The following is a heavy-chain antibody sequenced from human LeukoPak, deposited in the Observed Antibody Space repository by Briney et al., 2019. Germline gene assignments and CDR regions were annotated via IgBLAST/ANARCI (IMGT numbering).Heavy chain of an antibody. CDR2: IIPIFGTA. V-gene: IGHV1-69*05. D-gene: IGHD3-10*01. CDR3: ARVSGVRGKYYYYYYMDV. Sequence: ASVKVSCKASGGTFSSYAISWVRQAPGQGLEWMGGIIPIFGTANYAQKFQGRVTITTDESTSTAYMELSSLRSEDTAVYYCARVSGVRGKYYYYYYMDVWGKGTTVTVSS. J-gene: IGHJ6*03. CDR1: GGTFSSYA.